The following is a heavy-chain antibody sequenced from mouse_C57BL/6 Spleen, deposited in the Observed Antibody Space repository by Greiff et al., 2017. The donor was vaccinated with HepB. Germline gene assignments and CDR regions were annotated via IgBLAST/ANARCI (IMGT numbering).Heavy chain of an antibody. J-gene: IGHJ2*01. V-gene: IGHV1-4*01. CDR1: GYTFTSYT. CDR2: INPCSGDT. CDR3: ARSDYSNPDFDY. Sequence: QVQLKESGAELARPGASVKMSCKASGYTFTSYTMHWVKQRPGQGPEWIGYINPCSGDTKYNQKFKDKATLTADKTSSTAYMQLSSLTPEDSAVYYCARSDYSNPDFDYWGQGTTLTVSS. D-gene: IGHD2-5*01.